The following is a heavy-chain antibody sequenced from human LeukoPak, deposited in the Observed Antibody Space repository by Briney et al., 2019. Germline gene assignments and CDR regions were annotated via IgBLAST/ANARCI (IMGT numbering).Heavy chain of an antibody. Sequence: GGSLRLSCAASGFTFSTYWMSWVRQAPGKGLEWVANIKQDGSEKYYVNSVKGRFTISRDNAKNSLYLQMNTLRPEDTAVYYCARERQNKDFWSGGDYWGQGTLVTVSS. J-gene: IGHJ4*02. V-gene: IGHV3-7*01. CDR1: GFTFSTYW. CDR3: ARERQNKDFWSGGDY. D-gene: IGHD3-3*01. CDR2: IKQDGSEK.